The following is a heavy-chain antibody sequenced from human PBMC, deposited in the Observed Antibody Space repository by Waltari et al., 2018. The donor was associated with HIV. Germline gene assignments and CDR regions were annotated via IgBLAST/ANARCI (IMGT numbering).Heavy chain of an antibody. CDR1: GGSFSGSY. J-gene: IGHJ6*02. CDR2: INHSGST. Sequence: QVQLRQWGAGLLKPSETLSLTCAVYGGSFSGSYWSWIRQPPGTGLEWIGEINHSGSTNNNPSLKSGVTISVDTSKNQFSLKLTSVTAADTAVFYCARARLVSRGQYCSTTSCLPHYYYYYGMDVWGQGTTVTVSS. D-gene: IGHD2-2*01. V-gene: IGHV4-34*01. CDR3: ARARLVSRGQYCSTTSCLPHYYYYYGMDV.